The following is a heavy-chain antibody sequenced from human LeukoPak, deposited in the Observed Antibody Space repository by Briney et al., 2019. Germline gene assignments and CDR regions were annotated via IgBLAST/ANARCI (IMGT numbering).Heavy chain of an antibody. CDR2: IYPGDSDT. Sequence: GESLKISCKGSGYRFTSYWTGWVRQMPGKGLEWMGIIYPGDSDTRYSPSFQGQVTISADKSISTAYLQWSSLKASDTAMYYCARHSQASYYYDSSGHRPYYYYYMDVWGKGTTVTVSS. CDR1: GYRFTSYW. CDR3: ARHSQASYYYDSSGHRPYYYYYMDV. V-gene: IGHV5-51*01. D-gene: IGHD3-22*01. J-gene: IGHJ6*03.